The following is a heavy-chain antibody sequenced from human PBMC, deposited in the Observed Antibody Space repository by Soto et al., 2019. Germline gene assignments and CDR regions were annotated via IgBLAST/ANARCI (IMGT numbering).Heavy chain of an antibody. Sequence: QVQLVQSGAEVKKPGSSVRVSCKASGDTFTFYSINWVRQAPGLGLEWMGRINPILSMSNYAQRFQGRVTMTADKSKGTAYMELSSLRSEDTAMYFCASSYGSGYRAFDYWGQGGPVTVSS. CDR1: GDTFTFYS. J-gene: IGHJ4*02. D-gene: IGHD3-10*01. CDR2: INPILSMS. V-gene: IGHV1-69*02. CDR3: ASSYGSGYRAFDY.